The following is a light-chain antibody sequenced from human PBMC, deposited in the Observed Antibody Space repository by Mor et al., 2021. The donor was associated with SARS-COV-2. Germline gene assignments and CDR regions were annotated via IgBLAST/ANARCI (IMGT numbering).Light chain of an antibody. Sequence: SVSSSYLAWYQQKPGQAPRLLIYGASSRATGIPDRFSGSGSGTDFTLTISRLEPADFAVYYCQQDDNSPLTFGGGTKVE. CDR2: GAS. CDR3: QQDDNSPLT. CDR1: SVSSSY. J-gene: IGKJ4*01. V-gene: IGKV3-20*01.